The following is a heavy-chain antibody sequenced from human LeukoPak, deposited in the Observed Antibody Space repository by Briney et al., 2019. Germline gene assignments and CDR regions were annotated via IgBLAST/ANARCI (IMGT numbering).Heavy chain of an antibody. CDR3: ARDPDSSGWPFNFDY. D-gene: IGHD6-19*01. Sequence: PGGSLRLSCAASGFTFSSYGIHWVRQAPGKGLEWVAVISYDGSNQYYADSVKGRFTISRDNSKNTLYLQMNSLRAEDTAVYYCARDPDSSGWPFNFDYWGQGTLVTVSS. V-gene: IGHV3-30*03. CDR2: ISYDGSNQ. CDR1: GFTFSSYG. J-gene: IGHJ4*02.